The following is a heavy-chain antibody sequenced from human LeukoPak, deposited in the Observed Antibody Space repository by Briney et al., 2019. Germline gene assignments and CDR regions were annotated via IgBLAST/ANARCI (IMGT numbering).Heavy chain of an antibody. CDR3: ARGDMITFGGVIVDY. V-gene: IGHV4-31*03. CDR1: GGSISSGSYY. CDR2: IYYSGST. Sequence: PSETLSLTCTVSGGSISSGSYYWSWIRQPAGKGLEWIGYIYYSGSTYYNPSLKSRVTISVDTPKNQFSLKLSSVTAADTAVYYCARGDMITFGGVIVDYWGQGTLVTVSS. D-gene: IGHD3-16*02. J-gene: IGHJ4*02.